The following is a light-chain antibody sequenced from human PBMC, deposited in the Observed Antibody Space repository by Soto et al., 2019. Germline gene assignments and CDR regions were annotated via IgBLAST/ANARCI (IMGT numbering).Light chain of an antibody. J-gene: IGLJ1*01. CDR2: STI. CDR3: LLYYGSAQRV. V-gene: IGLV7-43*01. Sequence: QAVVTQEPSLTVSPGGTVTLTCASSTGAVTNDYYPSWFQQRPGQPPRALIYSTINKHSWTPARFSGSLLGDKAALTVSGVKHEDEDVYYCLLYYGSAQRVFGTGTKV. CDR1: TGAVTNDYY.